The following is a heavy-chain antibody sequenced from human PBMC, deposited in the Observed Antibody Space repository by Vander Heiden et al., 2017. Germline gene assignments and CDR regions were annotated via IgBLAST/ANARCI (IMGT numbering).Heavy chain of an antibody. D-gene: IGHD6-19*01. V-gene: IGHV3-23*01. J-gene: IGHJ4*01. CDR1: EFDISTSA. Sequence: EVQLLEAGGGLVQPGGSLRLSCAGPEFDISTSATSWVGQAQGEGLEWVAGVTRQSTTYYANSVRGRFTISRDNAENTVYLQMNSLRAADTAVYYCATDHPSSGWPCFDLWGRGTLVSVSS. CDR3: ATDHPSSGWPCFDL. CDR2: VTRQSTT.